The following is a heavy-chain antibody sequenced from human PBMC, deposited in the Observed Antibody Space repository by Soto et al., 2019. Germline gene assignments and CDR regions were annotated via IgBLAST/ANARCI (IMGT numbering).Heavy chain of an antibody. Sequence: ASVKVSCKASGYTFTSYGISWVRQAPGQGLEWMGWISAYNGNTNYAQKLQGRVTMTEDTSTDTAYMELSSLRSEDTAVYYCVTGRGSYPDGYGMDVWGQGTTVTVSS. V-gene: IGHV1-18*01. J-gene: IGHJ6*02. CDR3: VTGRGSYPDGYGMDV. D-gene: IGHD1-26*01. CDR2: ISAYNGNT. CDR1: GYTFTSYG.